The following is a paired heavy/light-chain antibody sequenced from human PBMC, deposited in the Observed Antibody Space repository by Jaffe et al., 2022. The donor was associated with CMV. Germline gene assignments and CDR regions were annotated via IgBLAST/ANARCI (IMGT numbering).Heavy chain of an antibody. CDR2: IPGSGSNT. J-gene: IGHJ4*02. D-gene: IGHD3-22*01. V-gene: IGHV3-23*04. Sequence: EVQLVESGGGLVQPGGSLRLSCTASGFTFGSYAMSWVRQAAGKGLEWVSAIPGSGSNTYYSGSVKGRFTISRDNSKDTLDLQMNSLTAEDTAVYYCAKDVSPYFDTSGFYYNYFDSWGQGVLVTVSS. CDR1: GFTFGSYA. CDR3: AKDVSPYFDTSGFYYNYFDS.
Light chain of an antibody. CDR3: QQYNSYLLT. V-gene: IGKV1-5*03. Sequence: DIQMTQSPSTLSASVGDRVTITCRASQSVSSWLAWYQQKPGKAPKLLIYKASTLQSGVPSRFSGSGSGTEFTLTISSLQPDDFATYYCQQYNSYLLTFGGGTKVEIK. J-gene: IGKJ4*01. CDR2: KAS. CDR1: QSVSSW.